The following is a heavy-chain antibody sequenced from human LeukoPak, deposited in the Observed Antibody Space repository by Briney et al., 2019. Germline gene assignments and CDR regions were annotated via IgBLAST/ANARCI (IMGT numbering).Heavy chain of an antibody. Sequence: SGTLSLTCTVSGGSISSHYWSWIRQPPGKGLEWIGYIYYSGSTNYNPSLKSRVTISVDTSKNQFSLKLSSVTAADTAVYYCARGPHYYYMDVWGKGTTVTVSS. V-gene: IGHV4-59*11. CDR1: GGSISSHY. CDR3: ARGPHYYYMDV. CDR2: IYYSGST. J-gene: IGHJ6*03.